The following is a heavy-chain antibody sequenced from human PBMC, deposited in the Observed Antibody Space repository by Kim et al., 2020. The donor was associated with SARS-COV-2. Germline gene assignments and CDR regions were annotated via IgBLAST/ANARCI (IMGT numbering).Heavy chain of an antibody. J-gene: IGHJ4*02. Sequence: GGSLRLSCAASGFTFSSYGMHWVCQAPGKGMEWVAVIWYDGSNKYYADSVKGRFTISSDNSKNTLYLQMNSLRAEDTAVYYCAREYYDSSGYQSPPGYWGQGTLVTVSS. CDR3: AREYYDSSGYQSPPGY. V-gene: IGHV3-33*01. CDR2: IWYDGSNK. D-gene: IGHD3-22*01. CDR1: GFTFSSYG.